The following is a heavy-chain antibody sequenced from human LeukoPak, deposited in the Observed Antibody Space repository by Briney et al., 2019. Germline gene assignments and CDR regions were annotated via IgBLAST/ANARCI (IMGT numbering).Heavy chain of an antibody. CDR2: IYYSGST. Sequence: PSETLSLTCTVSGGSISSYYWSWIRQPPGKGLEWIGYIYYSGSTNYSPSLKSRVTISVDTSKNQFSLKLSSVTAADTAVYYCARHHLYYDILTGAIDPWGQGTLVTVSS. V-gene: IGHV4-59*08. CDR1: GGSISSYY. J-gene: IGHJ5*02. D-gene: IGHD3-9*01. CDR3: ARHHLYYDILTGAIDP.